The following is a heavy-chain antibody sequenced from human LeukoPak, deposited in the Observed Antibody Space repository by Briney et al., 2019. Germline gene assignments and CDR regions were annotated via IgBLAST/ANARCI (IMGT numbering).Heavy chain of an antibody. V-gene: IGHV4-39*01. D-gene: IGHD3-10*01. CDR3: GRHFPETGRDEQPLEY. Sequence: SETLSLTCTVSGVSISSSDSYWAWVRQPPGKGLEWIGSICFSRTTYYNPSLKSRVTMSIDTSKNHFSLKVASVTAADTAVYYCGRHFPETGRDEQPLEYWGQGSLFTVSS. CDR1: GVSISSSDSY. CDR2: ICFSRTT. J-gene: IGHJ4*02.